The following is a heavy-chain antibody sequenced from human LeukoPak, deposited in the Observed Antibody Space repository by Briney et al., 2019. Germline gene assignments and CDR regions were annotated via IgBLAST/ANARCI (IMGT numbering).Heavy chain of an antibody. V-gene: IGHV4-39*01. Sequence: SETLSLTCTVSGGSISSSSYYWGWIRQPPGKGLEWIGSIYYSGSTYYNPSLKSRVTISVDTPKNQFSLKLSSVTAADTAVYYCARRVVVVTAIGYFDYWGQGTLVTVSS. CDR3: ARRVVVVTAIGYFDY. CDR2: IYYSGST. CDR1: GGSISSSSYY. J-gene: IGHJ4*02. D-gene: IGHD2-21*02.